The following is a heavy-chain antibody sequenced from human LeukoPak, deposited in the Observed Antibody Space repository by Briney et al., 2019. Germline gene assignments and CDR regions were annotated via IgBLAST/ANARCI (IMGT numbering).Heavy chain of an antibody. CDR1: GYTFTSYG. CDR3: VPRKEWSCYMDV. V-gene: IGHV1-18*01. CDR2: ISAYNGNT. Sequence: RASVKVSCKASGYTFTSYGISWVRQAPGQGLEWMGWISAYNGNTNYAQKLQGRVTMTTDTSTSTAYMELRSLRAGDTAVYYCVPRKEWSCYMDVWGKGTTVTVSS. D-gene: IGHD3-3*01. J-gene: IGHJ6*03.